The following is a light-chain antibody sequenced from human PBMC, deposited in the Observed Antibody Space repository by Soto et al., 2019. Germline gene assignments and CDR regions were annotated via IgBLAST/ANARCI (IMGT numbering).Light chain of an antibody. CDR2: KAS. CDR3: QQYDSYAVT. CDR1: QSISIW. Sequence: DIQMTQSPSTLSASVGDRVTITCRASQSISIWLAWYQQKPGKAPKLLISKASTLQSGVSSRFGGSGSGTEFTLTISSLQPDDFASYYCQQYDSYAVTFGQGTKLEIK. V-gene: IGKV1-5*03. J-gene: IGKJ2*01.